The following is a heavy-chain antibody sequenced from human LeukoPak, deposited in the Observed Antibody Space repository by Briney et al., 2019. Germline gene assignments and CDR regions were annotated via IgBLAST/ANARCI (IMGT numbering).Heavy chain of an antibody. Sequence: GASVKVSCKASGYTFTSYGISWVRQAPGQGLEWMGRIIPILGIANYAQKFQGRVTITADKSTSTAYMELSSLRSEDTAVYYCARGVRPRGYCSGGSCYELDYWGQGTLVTVSS. D-gene: IGHD2-15*01. CDR2: IIPILGIA. CDR3: ARGVRPRGYCSGGSCYELDY. V-gene: IGHV1-69*04. J-gene: IGHJ4*02. CDR1: GYTFTSYG.